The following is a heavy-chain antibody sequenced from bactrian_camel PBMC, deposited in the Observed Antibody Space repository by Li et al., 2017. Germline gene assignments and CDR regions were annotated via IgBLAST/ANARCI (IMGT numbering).Heavy chain of an antibody. Sequence: HVQLVESGGGLVQPGGSLILSCAASGFTFTDYYMTWVRQAPGKGLEWLATVYSEGKLTAYADSVKGRYTISRDNAKNTVTLQMSSLKSEDTAMYSCAILEPPNGVTWPDSIWGQGTQVTVS. CDR1: GFTFTDYY. V-gene: IGHV3-2*01. CDR3: AILEPPNGVTWPDSI. CDR2: VYSEGKLT. J-gene: IGHJ4*01. D-gene: IGHD3*01.